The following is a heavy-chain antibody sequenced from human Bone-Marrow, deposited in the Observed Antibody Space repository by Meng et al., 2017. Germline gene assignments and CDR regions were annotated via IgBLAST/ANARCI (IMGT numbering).Heavy chain of an antibody. CDR2: IYWDDDQ. Sequence: LKDSGPTLVKPTQALTPNSPFPGFPLRISGVGVGWIRQPPGKDLEWLALIYWDDDQSYSTSLKSRLTITKDTSKNQVVLTLTNMDPVETATYYCAHSSMVRGVPFDYWGQGTLVTVSS. J-gene: IGHJ4*02. V-gene: IGHV2-5*02. CDR1: GFPLRISGVG. CDR3: AHSSMVRGVPFDY. D-gene: IGHD3-10*01.